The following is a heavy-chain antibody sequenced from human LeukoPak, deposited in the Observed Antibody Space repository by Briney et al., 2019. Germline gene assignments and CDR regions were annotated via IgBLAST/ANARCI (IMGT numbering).Heavy chain of an antibody. D-gene: IGHD3-10*01. CDR3: ARGGLTFGGD. J-gene: IGHJ4*02. Sequence: SETLSLTCTVSGGSISSGGYYWSWIRQHPGKGLEWIGYIYYSGSTYYNPSLKSRVTISVDTSKNQFSLKLSSVTAADTAVYFCARGGLTFGGDWGQGTLVTVSS. CDR1: GGSISSGGYY. V-gene: IGHV4-31*03. CDR2: IYYSGST.